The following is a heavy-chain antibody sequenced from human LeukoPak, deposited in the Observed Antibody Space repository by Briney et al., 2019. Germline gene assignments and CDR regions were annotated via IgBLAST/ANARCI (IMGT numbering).Heavy chain of an antibody. CDR3: ARGIAAAGTALYN. D-gene: IGHD6-13*01. J-gene: IGHJ4*02. CDR1: GFTVSSNY. V-gene: IGHV3-53*01. CDR2: TYSGGST. Sequence: GGSLRLSCAVSGFTVSSNYMSWVRQAPGKGLEWVSVTYSGGSTYYADSVKGRFTISRDNSKNTLFLQINSLRAEDTAVYYCARGIAAAGTALYNWGQGTLVTVSS.